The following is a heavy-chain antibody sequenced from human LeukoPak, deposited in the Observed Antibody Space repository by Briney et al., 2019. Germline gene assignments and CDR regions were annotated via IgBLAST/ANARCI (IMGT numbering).Heavy chain of an antibody. J-gene: IGHJ4*02. CDR2: IYHSGST. CDR3: ARDQAYCGGDCYFDF. Sequence: SETLSLTCAVSDYSISSAYYWGWIRQPPGEGLEWIGSIYHSGSTDYNPSLKSRVTISVDTSKNQFSLKLRSVTAADTAVYYCARDQAYCGGDCYFDFWGQGTLVTVSS. D-gene: IGHD2-21*02. CDR1: DYSISSAYY. V-gene: IGHV4-38-2*02.